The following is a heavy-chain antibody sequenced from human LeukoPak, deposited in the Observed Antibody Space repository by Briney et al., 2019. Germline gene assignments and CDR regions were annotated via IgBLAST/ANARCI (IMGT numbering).Heavy chain of an antibody. V-gene: IGHV4-38-2*01. CDR2: IYHSGST. CDR1: GYSISSGYY. Sequence: PSETLSLTCAVSGYSISSGYYWGWIRQPPGKGLEWIGRIYHSGSTYYNPSLKSRVTISVDTSKNQFSLKLSSVTAADTAVYYCARIRYGDYPSWFDPWGQGTLVTVSS. D-gene: IGHD4-17*01. CDR3: ARIRYGDYPSWFDP. J-gene: IGHJ5*02.